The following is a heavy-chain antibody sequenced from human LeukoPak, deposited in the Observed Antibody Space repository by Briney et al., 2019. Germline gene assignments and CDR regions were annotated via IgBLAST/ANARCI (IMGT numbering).Heavy chain of an antibody. D-gene: IGHD3-16*01. V-gene: IGHV4-59*01. Sequence: PSETLSLTCTASGGSISSYYWSWIRQPPGKGLEWIGYIYYSGSTNYNPSLKSRVAISVDTSKNQFSLKLSSVTAADTAVYYCARGLGGYYYYGMDVWGQGTTVTVSS. CDR1: GGSISSYY. CDR3: ARGLGGYYYYGMDV. J-gene: IGHJ6*02. CDR2: IYYSGST.